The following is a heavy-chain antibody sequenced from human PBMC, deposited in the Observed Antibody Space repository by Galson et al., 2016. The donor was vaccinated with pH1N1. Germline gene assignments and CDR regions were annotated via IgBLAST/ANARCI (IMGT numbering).Heavy chain of an antibody. CDR1: GVTFSTFA. CDR2: IIPILGMT. V-gene: IGHV1-69*04. CDR3: ARDRHYGDDRAFDH. J-gene: IGHJ4*02. Sequence: SVKVSCKASGVTFSTFAITWVRQAPGQGLEWVGRIIPILGMTSYAQRFHGRGTITAKTSTYTAYMELSSLRSDDTAMYYCARDRHYGDDRAFDHWGRGTLVTVSS. D-gene: IGHD5-12*01.